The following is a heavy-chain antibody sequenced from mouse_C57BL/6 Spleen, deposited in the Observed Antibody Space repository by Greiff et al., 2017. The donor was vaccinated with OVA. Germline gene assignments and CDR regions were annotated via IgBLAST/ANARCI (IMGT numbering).Heavy chain of an antibody. D-gene: IGHD3-3*01. CDR1: GYTFTSYW. Sequence: QVHVKQSGTELVKPGASVKLSCKASGYTFTSYWMHWVKQRPGQGLEWIGNINPSNGGTNYNEKFKSKATLTVDKSSSTAYMQLSSLTSEDSAVYYCAREGDWNWYFDVWGTGTTVTVSS. CDR3: AREGDWNWYFDV. J-gene: IGHJ1*03. V-gene: IGHV1-53*01. CDR2: INPSNGGT.